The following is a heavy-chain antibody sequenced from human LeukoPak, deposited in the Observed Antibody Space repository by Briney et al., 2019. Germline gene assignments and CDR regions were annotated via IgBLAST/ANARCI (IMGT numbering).Heavy chain of an antibody. D-gene: IGHD6-19*01. V-gene: IGHV3-23*01. CDR2: LSGSGITT. CDR1: GFTFSNSA. J-gene: IGHJ4*01. Sequence: GGSLRLSCAASGFTFSNSAMSWVRQAPGKGLEWVSTLSGSGITTYYADSVKGRFTISRGNSKNTLYLQMNSLRAEDTAVYYCAKGIYSSGWSYFDYWGHGTLVTVSS. CDR3: AKGIYSSGWSYFDY.